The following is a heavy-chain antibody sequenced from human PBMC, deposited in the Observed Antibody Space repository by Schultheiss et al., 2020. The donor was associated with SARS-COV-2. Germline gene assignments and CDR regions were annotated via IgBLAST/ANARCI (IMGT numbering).Heavy chain of an antibody. CDR3: ARGAADPGSYYFDY. Sequence: SETLSLTCSVSGYSISSGYYWGWIRQPPGKGLEWIGSVFHSGSTNYNPSLKSRVTISVDTSKNQFSLKLSSVTAADTAVYYCARGAADPGSYYFDYWGQGTLVTVSS. CDR1: GYSISSGYY. CDR2: VFHSGST. V-gene: IGHV4-38-2*02. D-gene: IGHD6-13*01. J-gene: IGHJ4*02.